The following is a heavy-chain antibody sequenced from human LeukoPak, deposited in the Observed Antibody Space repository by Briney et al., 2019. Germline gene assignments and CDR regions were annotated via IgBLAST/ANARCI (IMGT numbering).Heavy chain of an antibody. J-gene: IGHJ5*02. CDR3: ATDILTGYYSGWFDP. V-gene: IGHV4-59*01. Sequence: SETLSLTCTVFGGSISSYYWSWIRQPPGKGLEWIGYIYYSGSTNYNPSLKSRVTISVDTSKNQFSLTLSSVTAADTAVYYCATDILTGYYSGWFDPWGQGTLVTVSS. CDR1: GGSISSYY. D-gene: IGHD3-9*01. CDR2: IYYSGST.